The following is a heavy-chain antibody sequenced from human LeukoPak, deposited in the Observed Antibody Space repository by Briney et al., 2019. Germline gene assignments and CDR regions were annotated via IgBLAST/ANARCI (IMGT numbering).Heavy chain of an antibody. Sequence: GGSLRLPCSASGFTFSSYAMHWVRQAPGKGLEYVSAISSNGGSTYYADSVKGRFTISRDNSKNTLYLQMSSLRAEDTAVYYCVKDRGAARPPGYFDYWGQGTLVTVSS. J-gene: IGHJ4*02. CDR3: VKDRGAARPPGYFDY. CDR2: ISSNGGST. CDR1: GFTFSSYA. D-gene: IGHD6-6*01. V-gene: IGHV3-64D*06.